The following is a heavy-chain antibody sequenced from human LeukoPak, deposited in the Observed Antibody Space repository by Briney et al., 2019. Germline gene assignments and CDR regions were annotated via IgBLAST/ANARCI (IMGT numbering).Heavy chain of an antibody. D-gene: IGHD3-9*01. CDR1: GGSISSYY. J-gene: IGHJ5*02. Sequence: PSETLSLTCTVSGGSISSYYWSWIRQPPGKGLEWIGYIYYSGSTNYNPSLKSRVTISVDTSKNQFSLKLSSVTAADTAVYYCARTNVLRYFGRFDPWGQGTLVTVSS. CDR2: IYYSGST. CDR3: ARTNVLRYFGRFDP. V-gene: IGHV4-59*01.